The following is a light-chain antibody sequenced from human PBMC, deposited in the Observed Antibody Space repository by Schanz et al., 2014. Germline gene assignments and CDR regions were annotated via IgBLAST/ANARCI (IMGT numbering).Light chain of an antibody. CDR2: SNN. V-gene: IGLV1-44*01. CDR3: ATWDDSLNGWV. J-gene: IGLJ3*02. CDR1: SSNIGSNY. Sequence: QSVLTQPPSVSGTPGQLVTIPCSGSSSNIGSNYVYWYQQLPGTAPKLVIYSNNQRPSGVPDRFSGSKSGTSASLAIIGLQSEDEADYYCATWDDSLNGWVFGGGTKLTVL.